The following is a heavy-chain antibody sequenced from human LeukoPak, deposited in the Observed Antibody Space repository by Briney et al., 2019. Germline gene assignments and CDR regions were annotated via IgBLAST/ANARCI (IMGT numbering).Heavy chain of an antibody. CDR3: ANLESKTRGGAFDI. J-gene: IGHJ3*02. D-gene: IGHD3-3*01. Sequence: SVTVSCKVSGGTVKNYAISWVRQAPGQGLEWMGGFIPVFNVVTYARKFQGRVTITADESTSTVYMELRSLTSEDTAVFYCANLESKTRGGAFDIWGQGTAVTVSS. V-gene: IGHV1-69*01. CDR2: FIPVFNVV. CDR1: GGTVKNYA.